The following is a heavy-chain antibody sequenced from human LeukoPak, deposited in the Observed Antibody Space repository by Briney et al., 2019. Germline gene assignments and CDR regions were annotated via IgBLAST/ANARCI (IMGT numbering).Heavy chain of an antibody. CDR1: GFTFSTYN. CDR3: ARDPYSGSYGDYYYYYMDV. D-gene: IGHD1-26*01. Sequence: GESLRLSCAASGFTFSTYNMNWVRQAPGKGLEWVSSITSSSTYIYYADSVKGPILQMNSLRDEDTAVYYCARDPYSGSYGDYYYYYMDVWGKGTTVTISS. V-gene: IGHV3-21*01. CDR2: ITSSSTYI. J-gene: IGHJ6*03.